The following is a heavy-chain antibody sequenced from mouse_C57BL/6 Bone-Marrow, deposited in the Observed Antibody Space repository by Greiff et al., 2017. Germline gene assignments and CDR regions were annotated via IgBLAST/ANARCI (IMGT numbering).Heavy chain of an antibody. CDR3: ARVRFDY. CDR2: ISDGGSYT. CDR1: GFTFSSYA. J-gene: IGHJ2*01. V-gene: IGHV5-4*03. Sequence: EVKLVESGGGLVKPGGSLKLSCAASGFTFSSYAMSWVRQTPEKRLEWVATISDGGSYTYYPDNVKGRFTISRDNAKNNLYLQMSHLKSEDTAMYYCARVRFDYGGQGTTLTVSS.